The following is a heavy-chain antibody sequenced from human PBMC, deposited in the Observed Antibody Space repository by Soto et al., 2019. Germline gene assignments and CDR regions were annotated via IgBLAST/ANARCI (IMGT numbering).Heavy chain of an antibody. CDR1: GGSFSGYY. CDR2: INHSGST. J-gene: IGHJ4*02. Sequence: PSETLSLTCAVYGGSFSGYYWSWIRQPPGKGLEWIGEINHSGSTNYNPSLKSRVTISVDNSKNTLYLQMNSLRAEDTAVYYCAKDRSGGSWDYWGQGTLVTVSS. CDR3: AKDRSGGSWDY. D-gene: IGHD3-10*01. V-gene: IGHV4-34*01.